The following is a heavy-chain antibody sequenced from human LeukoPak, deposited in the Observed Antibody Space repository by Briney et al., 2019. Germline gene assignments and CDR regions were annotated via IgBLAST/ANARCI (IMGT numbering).Heavy chain of an antibody. CDR3: ARRKYSSGWSPNEFYFVY. J-gene: IGHJ4*02. D-gene: IGHD6-25*01. Sequence: GGSLRLSCAVSGFTFSDYYMSWIRQAPGKGLEWVSYISNSGSTIYYAGSVKGRFTISRDNANNSLYLQMNSLRAEDTAVYYCARRKYSSGWSPNEFYFVYWGQGTLVTVSS. CDR2: ISNSGSTI. CDR1: GFTFSDYY. V-gene: IGHV3-11*01.